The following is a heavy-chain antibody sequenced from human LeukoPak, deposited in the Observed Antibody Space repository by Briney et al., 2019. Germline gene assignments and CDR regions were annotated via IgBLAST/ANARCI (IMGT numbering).Heavy chain of an antibody. CDR3: ARVGVVVPAAIPVFDY. D-gene: IGHD2-2*02. CDR1: GGSISSGGYY. Sequence: SETLSLTCTVSGGSISSGGYYWSWIRQHPGKGLEWIGYIYYSGSTYYNPSLKSRVTISVDTSKNQFSMKLSSVTAADTAVYYCARVGVVVPAAIPVFDYWGQGTLVTVSS. CDR2: IYYSGST. V-gene: IGHV4-31*03. J-gene: IGHJ4*02.